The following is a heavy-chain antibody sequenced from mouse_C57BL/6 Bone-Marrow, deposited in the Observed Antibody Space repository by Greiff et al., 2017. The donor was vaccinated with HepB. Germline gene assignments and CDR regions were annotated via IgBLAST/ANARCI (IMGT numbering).Heavy chain of an antibody. D-gene: IGHD1-1*01. CDR1: GFNIKNTY. V-gene: IGHV14-3*01. CDR2: IDPANGNT. CDR3: ARGTTVVATDFDY. Sequence: VQLQQSVAELVRPGASVKLSCTASGFNIKNTYMHWVKQRPEQGLEWIGRIDPANGNTKYAPKFQGKATITADTSSNTAYLHLSSLTSEDTAIYYCARGTTVVATDFDYWGQGTTLTVSS. J-gene: IGHJ2*01.